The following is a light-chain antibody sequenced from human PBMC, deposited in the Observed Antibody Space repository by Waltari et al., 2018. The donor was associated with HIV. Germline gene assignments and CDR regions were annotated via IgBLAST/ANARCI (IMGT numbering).Light chain of an antibody. CDR1: RSLLHSDGYNY. V-gene: IGKV2-28*01. Sequence: IVMTQSPLSLPVTPGEPASISCKSSRSLLHSDGYNYLDWYLQKPGQSPQLLIYLGSNRASGVPDRFSGSGSGTDFTLTISRVEAEDVGVYYGMQALHTWTFGQGTKVEIK. J-gene: IGKJ1*01. CDR2: LGS. CDR3: MQALHTWT.